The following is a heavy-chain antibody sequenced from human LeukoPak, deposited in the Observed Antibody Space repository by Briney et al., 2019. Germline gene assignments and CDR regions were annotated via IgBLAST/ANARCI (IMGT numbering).Heavy chain of an antibody. CDR2: ISHSGST. D-gene: IGHD3-22*01. J-gene: IGHJ4*02. V-gene: IGHV4-34*01. CDR1: GGSFSGNY. CDR3: ARRTSYYYDSSGYPFDY. Sequence: SETLSVTCAVYGGSFSGNYWSCIRQPPGKGLEWIGKISHSGSTNYNPSLKSRVTISVDTSKNQFSLKLSSVTAADTAVYYCARRTSYYYDSSGYPFDYWGQGTLVTVSS.